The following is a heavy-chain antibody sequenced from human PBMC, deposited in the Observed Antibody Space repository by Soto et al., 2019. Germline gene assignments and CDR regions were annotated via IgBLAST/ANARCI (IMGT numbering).Heavy chain of an antibody. V-gene: IGHV4-34*01. CDR1: GGSFSGYY. D-gene: IGHD5-12*01. J-gene: IGHJ6*02. CDR2: INHSGST. CDR3: ARGGGLRRVPVLVMDV. Sequence: SETLSLTCAVYGGSFSGYYWSWIRQPPGKGLEWIGEINHSGSTNYNPSLKSRVTISVDTSKNQFSLKLSSVTAADTAVYYCARGGGLRRVPVLVMDVWGQGTTVTV.